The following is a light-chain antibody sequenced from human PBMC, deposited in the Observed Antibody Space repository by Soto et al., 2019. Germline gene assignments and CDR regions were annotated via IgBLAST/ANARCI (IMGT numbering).Light chain of an antibody. CDR2: HGY. J-gene: IGKJ1*01. CDR3: KQYGSSPWT. V-gene: IGKV3-20*01. CDR1: QSISRNY. Sequence: IVLTPSPGTPSLSPGERVPLSRRASQSISRNYLAWYQQKPGLAHRLLMYHGYRRAAGTQDRFSGSGSGTDFSLTIRRLEPEDFAVYYCKQYGSSPWTFGQGTKVDIK.